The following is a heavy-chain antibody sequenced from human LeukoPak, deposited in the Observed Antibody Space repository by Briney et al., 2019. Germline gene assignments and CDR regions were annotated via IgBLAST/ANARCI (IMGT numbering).Heavy chain of an antibody. Sequence: GGSLRLSCAASGFTIGDYYMTWIRQAPGKGLEWVSYISSRSGSSIYYGDSVKGRFTVSRDSAKNSLYLQMNSLRGEDTAVYYCARVGYSGSPGDYWGQGTLVTVSS. V-gene: IGHV3-11*04. D-gene: IGHD1-26*01. CDR1: GFTIGDYY. CDR3: ARVGYSGSPGDY. CDR2: ISSRSGSSI. J-gene: IGHJ4*02.